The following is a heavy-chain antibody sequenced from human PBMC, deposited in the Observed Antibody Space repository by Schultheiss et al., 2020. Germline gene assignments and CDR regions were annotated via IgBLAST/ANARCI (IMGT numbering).Heavy chain of an antibody. CDR1: GYTFTGYY. J-gene: IGHJ4*02. CDR3: ARELDVDIVATINEPHFDY. V-gene: IGHV1-2*02. D-gene: IGHD5-12*01. Sequence: ASVKVSCKASGYTFTGYYMHWVRQAPGQGLEWMGWINPNSGGTNYAQKFQGRVTMTRDTSISTAYMELSRLRSDDTAVYYCARELDVDIVATINEPHFDYWGQGTLVTVSS. CDR2: INPNSGGT.